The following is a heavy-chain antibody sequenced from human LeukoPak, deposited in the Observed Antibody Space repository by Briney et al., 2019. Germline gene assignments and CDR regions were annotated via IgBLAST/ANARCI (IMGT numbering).Heavy chain of an antibody. CDR3: ARGSRGKPFDY. V-gene: IGHV3-7*03. CDR2: IKEDGGEI. Sequence: PGGSLRLSCAASGFTFSSYWMGWVRQAPGKGLEWVANIKEDGGEIHFVDSMKGRFTISRDNAKNSLYLQMNSLRGDDTAVYYCARGSRGKPFDYWGQGTLVTVSS. J-gene: IGHJ4*02. CDR1: GFTFSSYW.